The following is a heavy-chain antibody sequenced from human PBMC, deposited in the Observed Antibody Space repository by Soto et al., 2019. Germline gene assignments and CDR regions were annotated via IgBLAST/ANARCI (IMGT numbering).Heavy chain of an antibody. CDR1: GFTFSSYA. J-gene: IGHJ6*02. V-gene: IGHV3-30-3*01. CDR2: ISYDGSNK. Sequence: PGGSLRLSCAASGFTFSSYAMHWVRQAPGKGLEWVAVISYDGSNKYYADSVKGRFTISRDNSKNTLYLQMNSLRTEDTAVYYCARDKYGSSWSFPYYYYYYGMDVWGQGTTVTVSS. CDR3: ARDKYGSSWSFPYYYYYYGMDV. D-gene: IGHD6-13*01.